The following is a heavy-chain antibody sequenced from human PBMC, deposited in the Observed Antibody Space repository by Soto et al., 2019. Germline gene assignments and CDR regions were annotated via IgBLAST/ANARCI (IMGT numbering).Heavy chain of an antibody. CDR1: GYTLTSYG. J-gene: IGHJ4*02. CDR3: ARVVKGHIVATINFDY. V-gene: IGHV1-18*04. CDR2: ISAYNGNT. D-gene: IGHD5-12*01. Sequence: QVQLVQSGAEVKKPGASVKVSCKASGYTLTSYGISWVRQAPGHGLEWMGWISAYNGNTNYAQKLQGRVTMTTDTSTSTADMELRSLRSDDTSVYYCARVVKGHIVATINFDYWGQGTLVTVSS.